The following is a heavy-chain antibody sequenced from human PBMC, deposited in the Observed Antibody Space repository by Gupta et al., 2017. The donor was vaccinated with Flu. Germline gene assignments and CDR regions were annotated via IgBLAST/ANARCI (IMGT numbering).Heavy chain of an antibody. Sequence: WMGWMNPNSGNTGYAQKFQGRVTMTRYTSISTAYMELSSLRSEDTAVYYCARVGYSSSSRERAYYYYYYMDFWGKGTTVTVSS. J-gene: IGHJ6*03. CDR2: MNPNSGNT. V-gene: IGHV1-8*01. D-gene: IGHD6-6*01. CDR3: ARVGYSSSSRERAYYYYYYMDF.